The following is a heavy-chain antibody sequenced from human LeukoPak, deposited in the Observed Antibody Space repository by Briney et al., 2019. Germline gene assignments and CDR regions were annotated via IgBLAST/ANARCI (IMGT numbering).Heavy chain of an antibody. V-gene: IGHV3-9*01. J-gene: IGHJ4*02. CDR2: ITWNKGNI. Sequence: GGPLRLSCAAFGFTFDDYAMHWVRQAPGKGLEWVSSITWNKGNIGYADSVKGRFTISRDNAKNTLFLQINSLRAEDTAVYYCAREILAPGKTHDYWGQGTLVTVSS. CDR3: AREILAPGKTHDY. CDR1: GFTFDDYA.